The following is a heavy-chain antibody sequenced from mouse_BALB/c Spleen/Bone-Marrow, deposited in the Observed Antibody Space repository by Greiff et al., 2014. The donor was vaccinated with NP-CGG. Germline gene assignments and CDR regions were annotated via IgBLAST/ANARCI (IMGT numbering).Heavy chain of an antibody. D-gene: IGHD1-1*01. Sequence: VQLQQSGPELVKPGASVKISCKASGYSFTGYFMNWVMQSHGKSLEWIGRIYPYNGDTFYNQKFKGKATLTVDKSSSTAHMELRSLASEDSAVYYCTRVTTDWYFDVWGAGTTVTVSS. J-gene: IGHJ1*01. CDR3: TRVTTDWYFDV. CDR2: IYPYNGDT. CDR1: GYSFTGYF. V-gene: IGHV1-20*02.